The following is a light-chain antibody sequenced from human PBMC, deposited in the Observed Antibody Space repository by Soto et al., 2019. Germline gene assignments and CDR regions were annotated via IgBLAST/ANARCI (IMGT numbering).Light chain of an antibody. Sequence: QSALTQPASVSGSPGQSITISCTGISSDVGGYNYVSWYQHHPGKAPKLTIYDVSHRTSGVSIRFSGSKSGNTASLTISGLQAEDEADYYCISSTLSSTLWVFGGGTKLTVL. CDR2: DVS. CDR3: ISSTLSSTLWV. J-gene: IGLJ3*02. CDR1: SSDVGGYNY. V-gene: IGLV2-14*03.